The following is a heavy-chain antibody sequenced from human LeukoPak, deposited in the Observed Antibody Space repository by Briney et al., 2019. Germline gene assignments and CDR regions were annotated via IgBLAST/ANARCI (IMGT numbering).Heavy chain of an antibody. Sequence: GGSLRLSCAASGFTFSSYWMSWVRQAPGKGLEWVANINQDGSEKYYVDSVKGRFTISRDNAKNSLYLQMNNLRAEDTAVYYCARYTYTYYDFWSGPGYWGQGTLVTVSS. CDR1: GFTFSSYW. J-gene: IGHJ4*02. CDR2: INQDGSEK. V-gene: IGHV3-7*01. D-gene: IGHD3-3*01. CDR3: ARYTYTYYDFWSGPGY.